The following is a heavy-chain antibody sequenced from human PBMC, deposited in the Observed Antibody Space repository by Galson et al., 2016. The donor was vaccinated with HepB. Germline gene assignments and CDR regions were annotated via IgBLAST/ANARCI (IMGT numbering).Heavy chain of an antibody. CDR2: IRSSGNDM. V-gene: IGHV3-21*06. CDR1: GFTFSSYS. D-gene: IGHD1-26*01. Sequence: SLRLSCAASGFTFSSYSLNWVRQAPGKGLEWVSSIRSSGNDMYYADSVKGRFTISRDSAKNSLYLQMNSLRAEDTAVYYCAVASGSYKPFEYWGQGTLVMVSS. CDR3: AVASGSYKPFEY. J-gene: IGHJ4*02.